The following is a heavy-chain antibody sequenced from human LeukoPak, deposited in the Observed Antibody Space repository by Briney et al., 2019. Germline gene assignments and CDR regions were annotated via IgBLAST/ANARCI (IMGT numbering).Heavy chain of an antibody. CDR1: GFTFSSYG. CDR2: IWYDGSNK. J-gene: IGHJ3*02. D-gene: IGHD3-9*01. V-gene: IGHV3-33*01. Sequence: GRSLRLSCAASGFTFSSYGMHWVRQAPGKGLEWVAVIWYDGSNKYYADSVKGRFTISRDNSKNTLYLQMNSLRAEDTAVYYCARAHLTSAFDIWGQGTMVTVSS. CDR3: ARAHLTSAFDI.